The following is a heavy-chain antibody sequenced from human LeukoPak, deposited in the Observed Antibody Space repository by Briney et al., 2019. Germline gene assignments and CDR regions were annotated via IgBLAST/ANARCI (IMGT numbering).Heavy chain of an antibody. Sequence: PGGSLRLSCAASGFTFSSYSMNWVRQAPGKGLEWVSSISSSSSYIYYADSVKGRFTISRDNAKNSLYLQMNSLRAEDTAVYYCARVDVVVPAAIRYYYYYGMDVWGQGTTVTVSS. CDR3: ARVDVVVPAAIRYYYYYGMDV. CDR1: GFTFSSYS. D-gene: IGHD2-2*02. V-gene: IGHV3-21*04. CDR2: ISSSSSYI. J-gene: IGHJ6*02.